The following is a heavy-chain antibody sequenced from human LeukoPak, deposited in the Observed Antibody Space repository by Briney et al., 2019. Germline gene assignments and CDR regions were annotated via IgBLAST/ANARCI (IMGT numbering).Heavy chain of an antibody. V-gene: IGHV4-39*01. D-gene: IGHD6-19*01. CDR3: ARHAIAVAGTGYFDY. CDR2: IYYSGRT. J-gene: IGHJ4*02. CDR1: GGSISSSSYY. Sequence: NSSETLSLTCTVSGGSISSSSYYWGWIRQPPGKGLEWIGSIYYSGRTYYNPSLKSRVTISVDTSKNQFSLKLSSVTAADTAVYYCARHAIAVAGTGYFDYWGQGTLVTVSS.